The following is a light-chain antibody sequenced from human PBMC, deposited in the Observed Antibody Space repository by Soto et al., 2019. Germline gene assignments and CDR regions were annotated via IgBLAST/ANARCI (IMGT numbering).Light chain of an antibody. Sequence: DARMSQSPSSLSASVGERVSITCRASQSISSWLAWYQQKPGKAPKLLIYKASTLKSGVPSRFSGSGSGIEFTLTIRSLQADAFAPYYCQHYNSHSEAFGQGTKVDIK. V-gene: IGKV1-5*03. CDR2: KAS. J-gene: IGKJ1*01. CDR1: QSISSW. CDR3: QHYNSHSEA.